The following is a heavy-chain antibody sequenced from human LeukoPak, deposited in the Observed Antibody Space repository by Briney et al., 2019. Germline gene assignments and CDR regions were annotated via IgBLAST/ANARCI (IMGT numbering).Heavy chain of an antibody. Sequence: GGSLRVSCEGFGLQFDDYIVHWVGQAPGKGLEWVSLISWGGGSTYYAASVRGRFTIARDKSRNSLYLQMNSLRTEDTALYYCAKDTARNNRGLDYWGQGTLVTVSS. CDR2: ISWGGGST. J-gene: IGHJ4*02. CDR1: GLQFDDYI. D-gene: IGHD1-14*01. CDR3: AKDTARNNRGLDY. V-gene: IGHV3-43*01.